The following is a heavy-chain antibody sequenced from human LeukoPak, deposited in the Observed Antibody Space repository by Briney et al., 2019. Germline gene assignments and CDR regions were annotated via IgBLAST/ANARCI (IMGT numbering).Heavy chain of an antibody. D-gene: IGHD3/OR15-3a*01. CDR3: ARDQSPDDFDDAFDI. CDR1: GFTFSSYE. V-gene: IGHV3-48*03. Sequence: GGSLRLSCAASGFTFSSYEMNWVRQAPGKGLEWVSYISSSGSTIYYADSVKGRFTISRDNAKNSLYLQMNSLRAEDTALYHCARDQSPDDFDDAFDIWGQGTMVTVSS. CDR2: ISSSGSTI. J-gene: IGHJ3*02.